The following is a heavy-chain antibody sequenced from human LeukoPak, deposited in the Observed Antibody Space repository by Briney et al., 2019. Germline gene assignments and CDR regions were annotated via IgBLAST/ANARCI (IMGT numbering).Heavy chain of an antibody. D-gene: IGHD5-18*01. J-gene: IGHJ4*02. CDR3: AARGIDTAMVSIDY. Sequence: GGSLRLSCAASGFTYSSYGMHWVRQAPGKGLEWVAFIRYDGSNKYYADSVKGRFTISRDNSKNTLYLQMNSLRAGDTAVYYCAARGIDTAMVSIDYWGQGPLVTVSS. CDR1: GFTYSSYG. V-gene: IGHV3-30*02. CDR2: IRYDGSNK.